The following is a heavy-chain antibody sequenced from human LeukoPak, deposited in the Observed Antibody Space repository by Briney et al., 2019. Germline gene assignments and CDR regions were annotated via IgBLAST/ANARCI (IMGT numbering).Heavy chain of an antibody. J-gene: IGHJ4*02. CDR2: IIPIFGTA. V-gene: IGHV1-69*05. CDR3: ASGSYVWGSHCYTGPFDY. CDR1: GGTFSSYA. Sequence: SVKVSCKASGGTFSSYAISWVRQAPGQGLEWMGGIIPIFGTANYAQKFQGRVTITTDESTSTAYMELSSLRSEDTAVYYCASGSYVWGSHCYTGPFDYWGQGTLVTVSS. D-gene: IGHD3-16*02.